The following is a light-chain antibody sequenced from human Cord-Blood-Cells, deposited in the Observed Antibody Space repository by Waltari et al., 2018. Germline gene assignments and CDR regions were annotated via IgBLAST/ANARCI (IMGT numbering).Light chain of an antibody. J-gene: IGLJ1*01. CDR1: SRDVGGYNY. V-gene: IGLV2-14*01. Sequence: QSALTQPASVSGSPGQSITISCTGTSRDVGGYNYVSCYQQHPGKAPKLMIYEVSNRPSGVSNRFSGSKSGNTASLTISGLQAEDEADYYCSSYTSSSTYVFGTGTKVTVL. CDR3: SSYTSSSTYV. CDR2: EVS.